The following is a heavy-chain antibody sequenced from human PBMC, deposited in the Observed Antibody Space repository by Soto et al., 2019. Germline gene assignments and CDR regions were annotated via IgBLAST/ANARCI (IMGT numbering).Heavy chain of an antibody. CDR3: STDLEGNTAPEGGH. CDR1: GLTFNKAW. Sequence: EVQLVESGGGFIKPGGSLRLSCATSGLTFNKAWMNWVRQAPGKGLEWVGRIKSKTDGGTTDYAAPVKGRFTISREDSKGTLYLQMDSLKTEDTAVYSCSTDLEGNTAPEGGHWGQGTLVTVSS. CDR2: IKSKTDGGTT. V-gene: IGHV3-15*07. J-gene: IGHJ4*02. D-gene: IGHD1-1*01.